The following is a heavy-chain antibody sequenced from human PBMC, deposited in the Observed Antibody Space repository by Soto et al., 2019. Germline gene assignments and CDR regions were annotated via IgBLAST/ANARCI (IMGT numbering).Heavy chain of an antibody. CDR3: AIGYSSSWYVEYFQH. J-gene: IGHJ1*01. CDR1: GYTFTSYG. Sequence: ASVKVSCKASGYTFTSYGISWVRQAPGQGLEWMGWISAYNGNTNYAQKLQGRVTMTTDTSTSTAYMELRSLRSDDTAVYYCAIGYSSSWYVEYFQHWGQGTLVTSPQ. V-gene: IGHV1-18*01. D-gene: IGHD6-13*01. CDR2: ISAYNGNT.